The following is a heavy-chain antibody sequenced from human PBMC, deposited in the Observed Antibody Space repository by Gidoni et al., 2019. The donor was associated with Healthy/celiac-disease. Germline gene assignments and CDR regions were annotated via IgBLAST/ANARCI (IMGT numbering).Heavy chain of an antibody. CDR2: INQRGST. Sequence: QVQLQQWGAGLLQPSETLSLTRAVYGGSFSGYYWSWIRQPPGKGLEWIGEINQRGSTNYNQALKSRVTIEGDTSKNEFSLKLSSGTAADTAVYYCARGRGGRSDDWGQGTLVTVSS. CDR3: ARGRGGRSDD. D-gene: IGHD3-10*01. J-gene: IGHJ4*02. V-gene: IGHV4-34*01. CDR1: GGSFSGYY.